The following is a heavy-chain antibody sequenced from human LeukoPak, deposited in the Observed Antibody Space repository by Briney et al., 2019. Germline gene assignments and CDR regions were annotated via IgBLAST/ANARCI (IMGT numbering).Heavy chain of an antibody. J-gene: IGHJ4*02. V-gene: IGHV4-59*01. Sequence: SETLSLTCTVSGGSISSYYWSWIRQPPGKGLEWIGYIYYSGSTNYNPSLKSRVTISVDTSKNQFSLKLSSVTAADTAVYYCARAHYGDCRISDYWGQGTLVTVSS. D-gene: IGHD4-17*01. CDR2: IYYSGST. CDR1: GGSISSYY. CDR3: ARAHYGDCRISDY.